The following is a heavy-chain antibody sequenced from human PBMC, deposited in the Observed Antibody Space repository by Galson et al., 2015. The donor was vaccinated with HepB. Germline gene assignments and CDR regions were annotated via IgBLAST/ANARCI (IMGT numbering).Heavy chain of an antibody. CDR2: ISYGGSNK. V-gene: IGHV3-30*04. Sequence: SLRLSCAASGFIFSTYAMHWVRQAPGKGLEWVALISYGGSNKYYADSVKGRFTISRDSIKNTLYLQMNSLRGEDTAVYYCATVGYSGGSWDSDYYGMDVWGQGTSVTVSS. CDR3: ATVGYSGGSWDSDYYGMDV. CDR1: GFIFSTYA. D-gene: IGHD2-15*01. J-gene: IGHJ6*02.